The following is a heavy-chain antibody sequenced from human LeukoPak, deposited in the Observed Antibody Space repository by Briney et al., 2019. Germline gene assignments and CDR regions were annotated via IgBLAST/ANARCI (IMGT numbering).Heavy chain of an antibody. D-gene: IGHD3-3*01. CDR2: ISSSGTTI. CDR1: GGSFSGYS. V-gene: IGHV3-11*04. CDR3: ATETTYYDFWSGYYRGGYFDY. J-gene: IGHJ4*02. Sequence: LSLTCAVYGGSFSGYSWSWIRQAPGKGLEWVSYISSSGTTIYYADSVKGRFTISRDNAKNSLYLQMNSLRAEDTAVYYRATETTYYDFWSGYYRGGYFDYWGQGTMVTVSS.